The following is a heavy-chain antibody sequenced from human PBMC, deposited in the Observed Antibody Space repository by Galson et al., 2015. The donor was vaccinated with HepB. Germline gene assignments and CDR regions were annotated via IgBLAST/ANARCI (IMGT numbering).Heavy chain of an antibody. CDR2: ISSRGNYI. CDR3: ARSIVGPTEPAYFFDY. CDR1: GFSFTSYS. D-gene: IGHD1-26*01. Sequence: SLRLSCAASGFSFTSYSMNWVRQAPGKGLEWVSSISSRGNYIFYADSLKGRFTISRDNAKNSLHLQMKSLRAEDTAVYYCARSIVGPTEPAYFFDYWGQGTLVTVSS. V-gene: IGHV3-21*01. J-gene: IGHJ4*02.